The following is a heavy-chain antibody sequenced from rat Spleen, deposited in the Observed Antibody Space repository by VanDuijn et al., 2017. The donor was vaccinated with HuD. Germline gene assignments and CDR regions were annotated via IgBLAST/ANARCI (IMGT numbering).Heavy chain of an antibody. D-gene: IGHD1-5*01. V-gene: IGHV5-25*01. Sequence: EVQLVESDGGLVQPGRSLKLSCAASGFTFSDYSMAWVRQAPTKGLEWVATINAGGGLPFYRDSVKGLFTISRDDAKNTLYLQMDSLRSEDTATYYCAKVLGGNFDYWGQGVMVTVSS. J-gene: IGHJ2*01. CDR2: INAGGGLP. CDR3: AKVLGGNFDY. CDR1: GFTFSDYS.